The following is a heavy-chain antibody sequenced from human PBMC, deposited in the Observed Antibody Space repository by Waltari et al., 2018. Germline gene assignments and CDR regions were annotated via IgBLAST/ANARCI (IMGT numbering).Heavy chain of an antibody. CDR2: ISTGYGRTV. CDR1: GFTFSSHE. V-gene: IGHV3-48*03. Sequence: EVQLVESGGGLVQPGESLTLSCAASGFTFSSHEVNWVRQAPGKGVEWFSHISTGYGRTVYHAAFVKCRFTTSRDNAKSAVSLQMTSLRAEDTAVYFCARRLGSSGIAFDLWGPGTMVTVSS. CDR3: ARRLGSSGIAFDL. J-gene: IGHJ3*01. D-gene: IGHD6-19*01.